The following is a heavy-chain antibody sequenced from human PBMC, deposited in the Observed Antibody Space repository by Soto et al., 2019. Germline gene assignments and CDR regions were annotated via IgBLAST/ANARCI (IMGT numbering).Heavy chain of an antibody. Sequence: GGSLRLSCAASGFTFSSYAMIWVRQAPGKGLEWVSAISGSGGSTYYADSVKGRFTISRDNSKNTLYLQMNSLRAEDTAVYYCAKDRGKVIAILDAFDIWGQGTMVTVSS. V-gene: IGHV3-23*01. D-gene: IGHD2-21*01. CDR2: ISGSGGST. CDR3: AKDRGKVIAILDAFDI. CDR1: GFTFSSYA. J-gene: IGHJ3*02.